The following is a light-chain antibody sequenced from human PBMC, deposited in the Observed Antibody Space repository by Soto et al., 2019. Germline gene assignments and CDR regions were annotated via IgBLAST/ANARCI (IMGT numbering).Light chain of an antibody. V-gene: IGKV3-15*01. CDR3: QHYQSGHPIT. CDR2: GAS. J-gene: IGKJ5*01. Sequence: EIVMTQSPATLSVSPGERATLSCRASQSVSINLAWYQQKPGQAPRLLIYGASTRATGIPARFTGSGSETSFTLTISRLEPEDFALYYCQHYQSGHPITFGQGTRLEIK. CDR1: QSVSIN.